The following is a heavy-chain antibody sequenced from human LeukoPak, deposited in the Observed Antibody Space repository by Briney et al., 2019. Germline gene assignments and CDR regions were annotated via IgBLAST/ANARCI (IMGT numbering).Heavy chain of an antibody. D-gene: IGHD2-2*01. J-gene: IGHJ4*02. Sequence: GGSLRLSCAASGFTFSSYSMNWVRQAPGKGLEWVSYISSSSSTIYYADSVKGRFTISRDNAKNSLYLQMNSLRAEDTAVYYCAKVVVPAAIRSYYFDCWGQGTLVTVSS. V-gene: IGHV3-48*01. CDR2: ISSSSSTI. CDR1: GFTFSSYS. CDR3: AKVVVPAAIRSYYFDC.